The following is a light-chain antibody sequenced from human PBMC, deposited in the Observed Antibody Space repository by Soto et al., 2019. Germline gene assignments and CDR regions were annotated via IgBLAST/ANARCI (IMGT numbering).Light chain of an antibody. CDR2: DDS. Sequence: QSVLTQPPSVSGAPGQRVTISCTGSSSNIGAGYDVHWYQQLPGTAPKLLIYDDSNRPSGVPDQFSGSKSGTSASLAITGLQVEDEADYYCQSYDTGLTGHVLFGGGTKLTVL. J-gene: IGLJ2*01. CDR1: SSNIGAGYD. V-gene: IGLV1-40*01. CDR3: QSYDTGLTGHVL.